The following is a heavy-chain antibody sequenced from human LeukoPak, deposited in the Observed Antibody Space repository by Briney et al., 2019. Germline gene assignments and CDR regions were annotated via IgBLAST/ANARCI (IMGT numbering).Heavy chain of an antibody. D-gene: IGHD4/OR15-4a*01. CDR2: ISGSGGST. CDR1: GFTFSSYA. J-gene: IGHJ4*02. V-gene: IGHV3-23*01. CDR3: ARLWTGYYYFDY. Sequence: GGSLRLSCAASGFTFSSYAMSWVRQAPGKGLEWVSAISGSGGSTYYADSVKGRFTISRDNSKNTLYLQMNSLRAEDTAVYYCARLWTGYYYFDYWGQGTLVTVSS.